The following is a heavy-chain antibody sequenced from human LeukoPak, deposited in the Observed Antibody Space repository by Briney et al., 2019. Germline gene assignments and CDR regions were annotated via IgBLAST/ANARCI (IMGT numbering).Heavy chain of an antibody. CDR2: IKQDGSEK. Sequence: GGSLRLSCAASGFTFSNYWVSWVRQAPGKGLEWVANIKQDGSEKYFVDSVKGRFTISRDNAKNSLYLQMNSLRAEDTALYYCAKAPAGYATHRGDNFDYWGQGTLVTVSS. V-gene: IGHV3-7*03. J-gene: IGHJ4*02. D-gene: IGHD5-12*01. CDR3: AKAPAGYATHRGDNFDY. CDR1: GFTFSNYW.